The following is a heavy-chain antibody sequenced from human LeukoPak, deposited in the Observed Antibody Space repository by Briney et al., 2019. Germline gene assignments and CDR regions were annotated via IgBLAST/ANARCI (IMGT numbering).Heavy chain of an antibody. CDR2: IIPIFGTA. CDR1: GGTFSSYA. V-gene: IGHV1-69*13. D-gene: IGHD3-22*01. Sequence: SVKVSCKASGGTFSSYAISWVRQAPGQGLEWMGGIIPIFGTANYAQKFQGRVTITADESTSTAYMELSSLRSEDTAVYYCASGYYYDSSGYSSAFDYWGQGTLVTVSS. CDR3: ASGYYYDSSGYSSAFDY. J-gene: IGHJ4*02.